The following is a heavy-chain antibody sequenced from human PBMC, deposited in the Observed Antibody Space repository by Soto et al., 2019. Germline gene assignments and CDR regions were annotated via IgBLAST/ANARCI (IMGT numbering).Heavy chain of an antibody. V-gene: IGHV1-69*13. CDR3: ARVPFGVTSFLDY. Sequence: ASVKVSCKASGGTFSSYAISWVRQAPGQGLEWMGGIIPIFGTANYAQKFQGRVTITADESTSTAYMELSSLRSEDTAVYYCARVPFGVTSFLDYWGQGTLVTVSS. J-gene: IGHJ4*02. CDR2: IIPIFGTA. CDR1: GGTFSSYA. D-gene: IGHD3-3*01.